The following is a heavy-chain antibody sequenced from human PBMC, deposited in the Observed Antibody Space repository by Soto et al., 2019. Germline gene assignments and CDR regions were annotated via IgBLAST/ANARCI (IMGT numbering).Heavy chain of an antibody. Sequence: SETLSLTCSVSGGSISTGVWYWSWVREHPGKGLEWIGDIYYRGTTSYNPSLGSRVTISRDTSKNQVSLKLNSVTAADTAVYYCARVSAGGTRWFDSWGQGIRVTVSS. CDR3: ARVSAGGTRWFDS. D-gene: IGHD6-13*01. CDR1: GGSISTGVWY. V-gene: IGHV4-31*03. CDR2: IYYRGTT. J-gene: IGHJ5*01.